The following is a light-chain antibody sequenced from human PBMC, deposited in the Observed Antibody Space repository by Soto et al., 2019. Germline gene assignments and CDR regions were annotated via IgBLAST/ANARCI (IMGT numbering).Light chain of an antibody. CDR3: HQRQSWPRT. V-gene: IGKV3-11*01. CDR2: QTS. J-gene: IGKJ1*01. CDR1: QYINTR. Sequence: EIVLTQSPATLSSFPCDRVTLSCRASQYINTRLAWYQHRPGQAPRLLIYQTSLRAAVIPARFSASGSGTDFTLTIRDVQPEDFALYYCHQRQSWPRTFGQGTKVDIK.